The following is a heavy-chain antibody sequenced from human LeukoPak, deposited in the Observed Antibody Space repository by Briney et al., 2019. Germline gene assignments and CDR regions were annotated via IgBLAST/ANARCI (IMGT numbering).Heavy chain of an antibody. V-gene: IGHV4-59*12. J-gene: IGHJ5*02. D-gene: IGHD2-2*01. Sequence: PSETLSLTCTVSGGSISSYYWSWIRQPPGKGLEWIGYIYYSGSTNYNPSLKSRVTISVDTSKNQFSLKLSSVTAADTAVYYCARAYSSSWGRAWFDPWGQGTLVTVSS. CDR2: IYYSGST. CDR1: GGSISSYY. CDR3: ARAYSSSWGRAWFDP.